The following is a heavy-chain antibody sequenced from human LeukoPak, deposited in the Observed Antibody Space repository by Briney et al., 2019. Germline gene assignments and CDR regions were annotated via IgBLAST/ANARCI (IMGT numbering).Heavy chain of an antibody. CDR2: ISSSSSYI. D-gene: IGHD3-22*01. CDR1: GFTFSSYS. V-gene: IGHV3-21*01. Sequence: GVSLRLSCAASGFTFSSYSMNWVRQSPGKGLEWVSSISSSSSYIYYADSVKGRFTISRDNAKNSLYLQMNSLRAEDTAVYYCAGLIYDSSGYLDYWGQGTLVTVSS. CDR3: AGLIYDSSGYLDY. J-gene: IGHJ4*02.